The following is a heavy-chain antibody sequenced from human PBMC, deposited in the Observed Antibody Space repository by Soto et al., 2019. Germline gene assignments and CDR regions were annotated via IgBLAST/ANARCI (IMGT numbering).Heavy chain of an antibody. CDR3: ARVPRYTSDIVEVPAVMHEEWFDP. D-gene: IGHD2-2*01. V-gene: IGHV1-3*01. Sequence: QVHLVQSGAEVKKPGASVKVSCKSSGYIFMNYAIHWVRQAPGQGFEWMGWIHAGDGKTKYPQSLQGRVTITRDTSASTVYMELSGLTSEDTAVYYCARVPRYTSDIVEVPAVMHEEWFDPWGQGTLVTVSS. J-gene: IGHJ5*02. CDR1: GYIFMNYA. CDR2: IHAGDGKT.